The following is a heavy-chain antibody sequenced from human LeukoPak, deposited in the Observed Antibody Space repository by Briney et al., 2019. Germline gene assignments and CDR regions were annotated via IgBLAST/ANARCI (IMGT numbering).Heavy chain of an antibody. CDR3: ARANCSGGSCYPVFDY. Sequence: SVKVSCKASGGTFSSYAISWVRQAPGQGLEWMGGIIPILGTANYAQKFQGRVTITAGKSTSTAYMELSSLRSEDTAVYYCARANCSGGSCYPVFDYWGQGTLVTVSS. CDR1: GGTFSSYA. D-gene: IGHD2-15*01. V-gene: IGHV1-69*10. J-gene: IGHJ4*02. CDR2: IIPILGTA.